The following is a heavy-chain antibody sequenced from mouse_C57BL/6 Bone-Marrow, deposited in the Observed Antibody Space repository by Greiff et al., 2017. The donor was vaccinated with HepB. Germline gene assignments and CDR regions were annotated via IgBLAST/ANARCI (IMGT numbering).Heavy chain of an antibody. D-gene: IGHD1-1*01. CDR1: GYTFTSYW. CDR2: IHPSDSDT. V-gene: IGHV1-74*01. Sequence: QVQLQQPGAELVKPGASVKLSCKASGYTFTSYWMHWVKQRPGQGLEWIGRIHPSDSDTNYNQKFKGKATLTVDKSSSTAYMQLSSLTSEDSAVYYCAMEGITTVVARYYFDYWGQGTTLTVSS. J-gene: IGHJ2*01. CDR3: AMEGITTVVARYYFDY.